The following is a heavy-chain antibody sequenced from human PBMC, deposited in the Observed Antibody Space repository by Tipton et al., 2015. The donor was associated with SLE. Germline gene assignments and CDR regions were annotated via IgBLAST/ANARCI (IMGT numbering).Heavy chain of an antibody. D-gene: IGHD3-3*01. CDR1: GFTFSSYS. Sequence: SLRLSCAASGFTFSSYSMNWVRQAPGKGLEWVSYLSSSSSTIYYADSVKGRFTISRDNAKNSLYLQMNSLRAEDTAVYYCARKGRFLEWAFDYWGQGTLVTVSS. V-gene: IGHV3-48*01. CDR2: LSSSSSTI. CDR3: ARKGRFLEWAFDY. J-gene: IGHJ4*02.